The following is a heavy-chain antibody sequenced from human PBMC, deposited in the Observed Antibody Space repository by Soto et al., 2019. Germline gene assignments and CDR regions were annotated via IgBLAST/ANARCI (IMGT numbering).Heavy chain of an antibody. Sequence: QVQLQESGPGLVKPSQTLSLTCTVSGGSISSGGYYWSWIRQHPGKGLEWIGYIYYSGSTYYNPSLKSRVTISVDTSKNQFSLKLSSVTAADTAVYYCARDNGRTVVTHYYYYGMNVWGQGTTVTVSS. J-gene: IGHJ6*02. CDR1: GGSISSGGYY. V-gene: IGHV4-31*03. CDR3: ARDNGRTVVTHYYYYGMNV. CDR2: IYYSGST. D-gene: IGHD2-21*02.